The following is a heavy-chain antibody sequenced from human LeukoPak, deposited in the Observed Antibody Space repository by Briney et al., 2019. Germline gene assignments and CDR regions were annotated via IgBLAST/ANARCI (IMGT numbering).Heavy chain of an antibody. CDR1: GYTFTSYG. J-gene: IGHJ3*02. Sequence: ASVKVSCKASGYTFTSYGISWVRQAPGQGLEWMGWISAYNGNTNYAHKLQGRVTMTTDTSTSTAYMELRSLRSDDTAVYYCARVAHYYDSSGYAHVAFDIWGQGTMVTVSS. D-gene: IGHD3-22*01. V-gene: IGHV1-18*01. CDR2: ISAYNGNT. CDR3: ARVAHYYDSSGYAHVAFDI.